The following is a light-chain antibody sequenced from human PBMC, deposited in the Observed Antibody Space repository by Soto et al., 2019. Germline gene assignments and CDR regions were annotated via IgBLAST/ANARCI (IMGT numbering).Light chain of an antibody. CDR1: SSDVGGYNY. J-gene: IGLJ1*01. V-gene: IGLV2-14*01. Sequence: QSALTQPASVSGSPGQSITISCTGTSSDVGGYNYVSWYQQHPGKAPKLMIYEVSNRPSGVSNRFSGSKYGNTASLTISGLQAEDEADYYCSSYTSRSTDVFGTGTKLTVL. CDR2: EVS. CDR3: SSYTSRSTDV.